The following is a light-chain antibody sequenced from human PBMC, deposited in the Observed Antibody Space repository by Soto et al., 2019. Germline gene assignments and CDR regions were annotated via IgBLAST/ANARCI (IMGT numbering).Light chain of an antibody. V-gene: IGKV3-20*01. CDR2: GAS. CDR3: QQYGSSPWT. J-gene: IGKJ1*01. CDR1: QSVSSSY. Sequence: EIVLTQSPGTLSLSPGERATLSCRASQSVSSSYLAWYQQEPGQAPRLLIYGASSSATGIPDRFSGSESGTDFTLTISRLEPEDFAVYYCQQYGSSPWTFGQGTKVEIK.